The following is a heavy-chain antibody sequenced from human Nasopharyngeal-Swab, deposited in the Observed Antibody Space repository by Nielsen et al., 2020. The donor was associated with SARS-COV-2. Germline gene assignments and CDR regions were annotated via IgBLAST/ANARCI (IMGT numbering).Heavy chain of an antibody. CDR2: IYDSGTT. Sequence: SETLSLTCTVSGGSIRTYYWSWIRQPPGKGLEWIGYIYDSGTTSYNPSLKSRVTISGGTSENQFSLKLSSVTAADTAVYYCARQGVRAVISHWGQGTLVTVSS. V-gene: IGHV4-59*08. J-gene: IGHJ4*02. CDR1: GGSIRTYY. D-gene: IGHD3-10*01. CDR3: ARQGVRAVISH.